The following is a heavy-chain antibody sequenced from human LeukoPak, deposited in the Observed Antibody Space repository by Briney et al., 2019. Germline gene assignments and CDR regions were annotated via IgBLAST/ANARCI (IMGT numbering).Heavy chain of an antibody. V-gene: IGHV1-46*01. J-gene: IGHJ4*02. CDR2: INPSGGST. Sequence: GASVKVSCKASGYTFTSYYLYWVRQAPGQGLEWMGIINPSGGSTNYAQKLQGRVTMTTDTSTSTAYMELRSLRSDDTAVYYCARDGGGYSYGYFGYWGQGTLVTVSS. D-gene: IGHD5-18*01. CDR3: ARDGGGYSYGYFGY. CDR1: GYTFTSYY.